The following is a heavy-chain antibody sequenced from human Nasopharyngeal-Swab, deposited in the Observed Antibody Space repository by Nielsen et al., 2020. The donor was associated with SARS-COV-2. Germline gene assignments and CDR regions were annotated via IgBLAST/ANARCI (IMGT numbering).Heavy chain of an antibody. V-gene: IGHV1-46*01. J-gene: IGHJ6*03. CDR3: ARDPYCSSTSCYPRAYYYYMDV. Sequence: ASVEVSCKASGYTFTSYYMHWVRQAPGQGLEWMGIINPSGGSTSYAQKFQGRVTMTRDTSTSTVYMELSSLRSEDTAVYYCARDPYCSSTSCYPRAYYYYMDVWGKGTTVTVSS. D-gene: IGHD2-2*01. CDR2: INPSGGST. CDR1: GYTFTSYY.